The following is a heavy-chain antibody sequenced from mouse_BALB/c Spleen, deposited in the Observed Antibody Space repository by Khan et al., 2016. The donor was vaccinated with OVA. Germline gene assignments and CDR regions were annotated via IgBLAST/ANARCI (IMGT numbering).Heavy chain of an antibody. CDR1: GYSFTGYF. J-gene: IGHJ2*01. V-gene: IGHV1-20*02. CDR2: INPHIGET. Sequence: EVQLKQSGPELVKPGASVKISCKASGYSFTGYFMNWVMQSHGKSLEWIGRINPHIGETLYNQKFKDKATLTVDESSSPAHMEIRSLASEDSAVYYCTRIYRSDFDYWGQGTTLTVSS. D-gene: IGHD1-1*01. CDR3: TRIYRSDFDY.